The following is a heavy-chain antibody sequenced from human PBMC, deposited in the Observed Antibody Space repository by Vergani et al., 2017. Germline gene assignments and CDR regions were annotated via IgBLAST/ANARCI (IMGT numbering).Heavy chain of an antibody. CDR1: GFTLSNYD. CDR2: IQFDGSNQ. Sequence: QVQLVESGGGVVQRGGSLSLYCATSGFTLSNYDMQWIRQGPGKGLEFVAFIQFDGSNQYYADSVKGRFTLSRDFSKNTLYLQMNRLRTDDTTTYYCAKHFRGWGIDYWGQGTQVIVSS. D-gene: IGHD3-16*01. V-gene: IGHV3-30*02. J-gene: IGHJ4*02. CDR3: AKHFRGWGIDY.